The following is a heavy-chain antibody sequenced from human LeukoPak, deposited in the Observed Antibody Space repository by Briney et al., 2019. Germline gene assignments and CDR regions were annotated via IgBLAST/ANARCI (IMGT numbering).Heavy chain of an antibody. V-gene: IGHV4-38-2*02. D-gene: IGHD2-15*01. J-gene: IGHJ4*02. CDR1: GYSISSGYY. CDR2: IYHSGGT. CDR3: ARLSFCAGGSCYEYFDY. Sequence: SETLSLTCTVSGYSISSGYYWGWIRQPPGKGLEWIGSIYHSGGTYYNPSLKSRVTISVDTSKNQFSLKLSSVTAADTAVYYCARLSFCAGGSCYEYFDYWGQGTLVTVSS.